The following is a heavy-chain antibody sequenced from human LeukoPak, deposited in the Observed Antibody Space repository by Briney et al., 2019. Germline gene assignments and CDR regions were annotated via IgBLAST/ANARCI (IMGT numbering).Heavy chain of an antibody. J-gene: IGHJ6*03. CDR2: INSDGSNR. CDR1: GFTFSSYW. CDR3: ARVFSHYYYYMDV. V-gene: IGHV3-74*01. Sequence: GGSLRLSCAASGFTFSSYWMHWVRQAPGKGLVWVSRINSDGSNRFYADSVKGRFTISRDNAKNSLYLQMNSLRAEDTAVYYCARVFSHYYYYMDVWGKGTTVTVSS.